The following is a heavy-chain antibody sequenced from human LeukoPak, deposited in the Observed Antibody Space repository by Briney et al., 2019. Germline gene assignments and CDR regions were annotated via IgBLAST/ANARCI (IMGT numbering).Heavy chain of an antibody. D-gene: IGHD6-19*01. J-gene: IGHJ5*02. V-gene: IGHV3-23*01. CDR1: GFTFSTFA. CDR3: AKEHSSGWYNWFDP. Sequence: GGSLRLSCAASGFTFSTFAMIWVRQPPGKGLEWVSRIFPSGGEIHYADSVRGRFTISRDNSKSTLSLQMNSLRAEDTAIYYCAKEHSSGWYNWFDPWGQGTLVTVSS. CDR2: IFPSGGEI.